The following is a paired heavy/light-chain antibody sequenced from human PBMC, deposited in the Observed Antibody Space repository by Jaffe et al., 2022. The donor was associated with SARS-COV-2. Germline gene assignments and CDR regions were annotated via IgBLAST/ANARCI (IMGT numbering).Heavy chain of an antibody. Sequence: QVQLQESGPGLVKPSQTLSLTCTVSGGSISSGSYYWSWIRQPAGKGLEWIGRIYTSGSTNYNPSLKSRVTISVDTSKNQFSLKLSSVTAADTAVYYCARGVWYYDILTETPHTYFDYWGQGTLVTVSS. CDR3: ARGVWYYDILTETPHTYFDY. J-gene: IGHJ4*02. D-gene: IGHD3-9*01. CDR1: GGSISSGSYY. V-gene: IGHV4-61*02. CDR2: IYTSGST.
Light chain of an antibody. V-gene: IGLV3-10*01. J-gene: IGLJ2*01. CDR1: ALPKKY. Sequence: SYELTQPPSVSVSPGQTARITCSGDALPKKYAYWYQQKSGQAPVLVIYEDSKRPSGIPERFSGSSSGTMATLTISGAQVEDEADYYCYSTDSSGNHSSVFGGGTKLTVL. CDR2: EDS. CDR3: YSTDSSGNHSSV.